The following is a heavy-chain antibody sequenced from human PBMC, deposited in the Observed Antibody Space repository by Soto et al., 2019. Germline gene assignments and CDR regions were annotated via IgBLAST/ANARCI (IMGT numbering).Heavy chain of an antibody. Sequence: GASVKVSCKASGGTFSSYAISWVRQAPGQGLEWMGGIIPIFGTANYAQKFQGRVTITADKSTSTAYMELSSLRSEDTAVYYCARERSSYYGSGSYYPLAYFDYWGQGTLVTVSS. J-gene: IGHJ4*02. CDR3: ARERSSYYGSGSYYPLAYFDY. CDR2: IIPIFGTA. D-gene: IGHD3-10*01. CDR1: GGTFSSYA. V-gene: IGHV1-69*06.